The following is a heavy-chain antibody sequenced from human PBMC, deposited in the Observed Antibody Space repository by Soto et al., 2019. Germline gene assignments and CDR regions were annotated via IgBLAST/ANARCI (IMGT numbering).Heavy chain of an antibody. J-gene: IGHJ6*02. D-gene: IGHD6-13*01. CDR3: ARYSSSWYRGYYYYGMDV. V-gene: IGHV3-7*05. Sequence: PGGSLRLSCAASGFTFISYWMSWVRQAPWKGLEWAANIKQDGSEKYYVDSVKGRFTISRDNAKNSLYLQMNSLRAEDTAVYYCARYSSSWYRGYYYYGMDVWGQGTTVTVSS. CDR2: IKQDGSEK. CDR1: GFTFISYW.